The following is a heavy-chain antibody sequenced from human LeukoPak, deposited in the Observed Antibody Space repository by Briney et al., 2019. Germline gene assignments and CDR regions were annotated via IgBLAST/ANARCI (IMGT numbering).Heavy chain of an antibody. J-gene: IGHJ4*02. CDR2: IYHSGST. D-gene: IGHD2-2*02. Sequence: PSQALSLTCAVSGGSISSGGYSWSWIRQPPGKGLEWIGYIYHSGSTYYNPSLKSRVTISVDTSKNQFSLKLSSVTAADTAVYYCARGLHCSSTSCYIRGLGYWGQGTLVTVSS. CDR1: GGSISSGGYS. V-gene: IGHV4-30-2*01. CDR3: ARGLHCSSTSCYIRGLGY.